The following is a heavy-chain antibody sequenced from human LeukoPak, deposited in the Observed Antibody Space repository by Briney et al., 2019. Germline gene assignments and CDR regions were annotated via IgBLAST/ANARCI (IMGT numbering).Heavy chain of an antibody. CDR3: AREVFDSSGYYSNHPGY. CDR2: IIPILGIA. CDR1: GGTFSSYA. V-gene: IGHV1-69*04. Sequence: ASVKVSCKASGGTFSSYAISWVRQDPGQGLEWMGRIIPILGIANYAQKFQGRVTITADKSTSTAYMELSSLRSEDTAVYYCAREVFDSSGYYSNHPGYWGQGTLVTVSS. J-gene: IGHJ4*02. D-gene: IGHD3-22*01.